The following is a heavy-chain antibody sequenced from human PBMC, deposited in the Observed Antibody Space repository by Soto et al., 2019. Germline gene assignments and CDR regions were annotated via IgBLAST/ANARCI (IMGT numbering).Heavy chain of an antibody. D-gene: IGHD3-16*02. V-gene: IGHV4-39*01. CDR2: IYYSGST. CDR1: GGSISSSSYY. Sequence: QSQTLSLTCTVSGGSISSSSYYWGWIRQPPGKGLEWIGSIYYSGSTYYNPSLKSRVTISVDTSKNQFSLKLSSVTAADTAVYYCASLNYDYIWGSYRYTYETGFDAFDIWGQGTMVTVSS. CDR3: ASLNYDYIWGSYRYTYETGFDAFDI. J-gene: IGHJ3*02.